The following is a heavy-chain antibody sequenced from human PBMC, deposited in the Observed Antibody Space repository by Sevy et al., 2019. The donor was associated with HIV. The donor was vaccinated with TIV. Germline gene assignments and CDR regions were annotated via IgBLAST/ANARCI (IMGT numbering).Heavy chain of an antibody. D-gene: IGHD4-17*01. CDR1: GVSISSGAYS. CDR2: IYHTGNT. V-gene: IGHV4-30-2*01. CDR3: ARDGGTMTTPGSFDI. Sequence: SETLSLTCAVSGVSISSGAYSWNWIRQPPGKGLEWIGYIYHTGNTYYNPSLKSRITISLDRSKNQFSLRLSSVTAADTPVYFCARDGGTMTTPGSFDIWGQGTMVTVSS. J-gene: IGHJ3*02.